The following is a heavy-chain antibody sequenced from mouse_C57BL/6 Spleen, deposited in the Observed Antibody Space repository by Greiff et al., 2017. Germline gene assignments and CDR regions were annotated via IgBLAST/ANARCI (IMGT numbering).Heavy chain of an antibody. CDR3: ARNYGGNGWYFDV. CDR2: IYPGSGST. J-gene: IGHJ1*03. V-gene: IGHV1-55*01. D-gene: IGHD1-1*01. Sequence: VQLQQPGAELVKPGASVKMSCKASGYTFTSYWITWVKQRPGQGLEWIGDIYPGSGSTNYNEKFKSKATLTVDTSSSTAYMQLSSRTSEDSAVYYCARNYGGNGWYFDVWGTGTTVTVSS. CDR1: GYTFTSYW.